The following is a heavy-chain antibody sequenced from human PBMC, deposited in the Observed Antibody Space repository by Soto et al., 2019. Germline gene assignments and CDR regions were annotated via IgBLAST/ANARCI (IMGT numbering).Heavy chain of an antibody. J-gene: IGHJ6*02. Sequence: EVQLVESGGGLIQPGGSLRLSCAASGFTVSSNYMSWVRQAPGKGLEWVSVIYSGGSTYYADSMKGRFTISRDNSKNTLYLQMNSLRAEDTAVYYCARHGRETYYYYGMDVWGQGTTVTVSS. D-gene: IGHD1-26*01. CDR3: ARHGRETYYYYGMDV. CDR2: IYSGGST. V-gene: IGHV3-53*01. CDR1: GFTVSSNY.